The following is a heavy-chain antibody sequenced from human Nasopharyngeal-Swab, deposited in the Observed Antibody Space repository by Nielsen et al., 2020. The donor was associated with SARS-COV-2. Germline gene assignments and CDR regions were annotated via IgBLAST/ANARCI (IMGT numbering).Heavy chain of an antibody. V-gene: IGHV3-21*01. CDR2: ISSSSSYI. D-gene: IGHD3-3*01. Sequence: WIRQPPGKGLEWVSSISSSSSYIYYADSVKGRFTISRDNAKNSLYLQMNSLRAEDTAVYYCARDGLDYDFWSTSFMDVWGQGTTVTVSS. CDR3: ARDGLDYDFWSTSFMDV. J-gene: IGHJ6*02.